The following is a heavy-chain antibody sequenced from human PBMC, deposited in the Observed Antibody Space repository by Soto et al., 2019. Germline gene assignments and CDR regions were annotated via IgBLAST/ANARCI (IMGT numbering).Heavy chain of an antibody. J-gene: IGHJ4*02. CDR2: IKRDGSEK. CDR3: ARVRATDYEIDY. D-gene: IGHD4-17*01. V-gene: IGHV3-7*03. CDR1: GFMFGSYW. Sequence: EVQLVESGGGLVQPGGSLRLSCTASGFMFGSYWMTWVRHVAGKGLQWVANIKRDGSEKYYVDFVKGRFTISRDNADNSVFLDMNNLRVDDTATYYCARVRATDYEIDYWGQGALVTVSS.